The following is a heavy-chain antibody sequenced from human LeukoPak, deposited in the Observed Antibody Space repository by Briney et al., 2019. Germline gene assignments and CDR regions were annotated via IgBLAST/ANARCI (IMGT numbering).Heavy chain of an antibody. CDR3: ARFYSLNWFGP. J-gene: IGHJ5*02. Sequence: SETLSLTCTVSGGSLSTSSSYWGWIRQPPGKRLEWLGRTYHTGSTYYSPPLKSRLTLSLDTSKSQFSLNLSSVTAADTAMYYCARFYSLNWFGPWGQGTLVTVSS. D-gene: IGHD1-26*01. CDR2: TYHTGST. V-gene: IGHV4-39*07. CDR1: GGSLSTSSSY.